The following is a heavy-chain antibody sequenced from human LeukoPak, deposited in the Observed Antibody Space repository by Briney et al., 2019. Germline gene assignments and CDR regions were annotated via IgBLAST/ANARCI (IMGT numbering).Heavy chain of an antibody. J-gene: IGHJ4*02. CDR3: ARRDTAMVNFDY. V-gene: IGHV4-30-4*08. D-gene: IGHD5-18*01. Sequence: SQTLSLTCTVSGGSISSGDYYWSWIRQPPGKGLEWIGYIYYSGSTHYNPSLKSRVTISVDTSKNQFSLKLSSVTAADTAVYYCARRDTAMVNFDYWGQGTLVTVSS. CDR2: IYYSGST. CDR1: GGSISSGDYY.